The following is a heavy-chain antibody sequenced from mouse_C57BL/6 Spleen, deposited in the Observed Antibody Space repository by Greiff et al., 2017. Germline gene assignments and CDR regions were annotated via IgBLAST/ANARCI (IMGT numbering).Heavy chain of an antibody. J-gene: IGHJ2*01. Sequence: EVQLQQSGAELVRPGASVKLSCTASGFNIKDDYMHWVKQRPEKGLEWIGWIDPENGDTEYASKCQGKATITADTSSNTAYLQLSSLTSEDTAVYYCTIPSYFDYWGQGTTLTVSS. CDR1: GFNIKDDY. CDR3: TIPSYFDY. V-gene: IGHV14-4*01. CDR2: IDPENGDT.